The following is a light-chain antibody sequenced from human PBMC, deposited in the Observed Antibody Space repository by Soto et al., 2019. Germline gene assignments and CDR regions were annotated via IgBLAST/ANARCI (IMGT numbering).Light chain of an antibody. CDR1: SSDVGGYNY. Sequence: QSALTQPASVAGSPGQSINISCTGTSSDVGGYNYVSWYQQHPGKAPKHMMYEVSNRPSGVSNRFSGSKSGNTASLTISGLQAEDEADYYCSSYTSSSTLVFGGGTKLTVL. CDR2: EVS. CDR3: SSYTSSSTLV. V-gene: IGLV2-14*01. J-gene: IGLJ2*01.